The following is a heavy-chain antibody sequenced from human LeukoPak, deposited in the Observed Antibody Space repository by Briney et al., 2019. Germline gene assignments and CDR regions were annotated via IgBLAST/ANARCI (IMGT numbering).Heavy chain of an antibody. CDR2: VFSNGTI. D-gene: IGHD2-15*01. Sequence: PSQTLSLTCTVSGTSLSRYHWTWIRQSAGKGLEWIGRVFSNGTIDYNPSLKTRVTIAVDSSNNQVSLRLTSVTAADTAVYYCARDNQRTGRGPSPRRYYFGLDVWGQGTTVTVSS. CDR1: GTSLSRYH. V-gene: IGHV4-4*07. J-gene: IGHJ6*02. CDR3: ARDNQRTGRGPSPRRYYFGLDV.